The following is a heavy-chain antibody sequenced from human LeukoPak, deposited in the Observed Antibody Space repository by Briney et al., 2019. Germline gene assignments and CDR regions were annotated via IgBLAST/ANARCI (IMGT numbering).Heavy chain of an antibody. CDR3: AQMVRGVPFDY. CDR1: GFTFGNYA. CDR2: ISGSGGST. V-gene: IGHV3-23*01. Sequence: GGSLRLSCAASGFTFGNYAMTWVRQAPGKGLEWVSAISGSGGSTYYADSVKGRFTISRDNSKNTLYLQMNSLRAEDTAVYYCAQMVRGVPFDYWGQGTLVTVSS. J-gene: IGHJ4*02. D-gene: IGHD3-10*01.